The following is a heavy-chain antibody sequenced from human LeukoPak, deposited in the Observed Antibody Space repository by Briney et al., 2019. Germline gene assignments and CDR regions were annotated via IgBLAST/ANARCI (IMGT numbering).Heavy chain of an antibody. D-gene: IGHD4-17*01. CDR3: VGRPLYGDQFFDY. J-gene: IGHJ4*02. CDR2: IYYSGST. V-gene: IGHV4-59*01. Sequence: SETLSLTCTVSGDSISSYYWSWIRQPPGKGLEWIGYIYYSGSTKYNPSLKRRVNISLNTSTNQSSLKLSSMTATDTAVHYYVGRPLYGDQFFDYWGQGTLVTVSS. CDR1: GDSISSYY.